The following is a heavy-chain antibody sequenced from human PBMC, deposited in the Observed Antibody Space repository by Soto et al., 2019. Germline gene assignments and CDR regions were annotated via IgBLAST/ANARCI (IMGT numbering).Heavy chain of an antibody. D-gene: IGHD5-18*01. V-gene: IGHV4-31*03. CDR3: ERDSGYRYGYAIDY. CDR1: GGSISSGGYY. CDR2: IYYSGST. Sequence: QVQLQESGPGLVKPSQTLSLTCTVSGGSISSGGYYWSWIRQHPGKGLEWIGYIYYSGSTYYNPSISGRVTIPVEPSKNQSSIKLRSVTAADTAVYYGERDSGYRYGYAIDYWGQGTLVTVSS. J-gene: IGHJ4*02.